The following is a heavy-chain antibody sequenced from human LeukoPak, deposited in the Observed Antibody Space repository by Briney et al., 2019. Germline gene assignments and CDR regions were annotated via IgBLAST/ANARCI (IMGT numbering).Heavy chain of an antibody. D-gene: IGHD6-13*01. CDR1: GGSISSYS. J-gene: IGHJ4*02. Sequence: PSETLSLTCTVSGGSISSYSMNWVRQAPGKGLEWVSSISSSSSYIYYADSVKGRFTISRDNAKNSLYLQMNSLRAEDTAVYYCARVLMYSSSQFDYWGQGTLVTVSS. CDR2: ISSSSSYI. CDR3: ARVLMYSSSQFDY. V-gene: IGHV3-21*01.